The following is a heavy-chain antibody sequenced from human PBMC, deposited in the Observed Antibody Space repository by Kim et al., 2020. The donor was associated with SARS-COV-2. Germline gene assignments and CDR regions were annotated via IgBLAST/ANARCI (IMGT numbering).Heavy chain of an antibody. D-gene: IGHD5-18*01. J-gene: IGHJ6*02. CDR3: ARNRRDSYYYDYYGMDV. V-gene: IGHV3-11*06. Sequence: VKGRYTISRDNAKNSLYLQMNSRRAEDTAVYYCARNRRDSYYYDYYGMDVWGQGTTVTVSS.